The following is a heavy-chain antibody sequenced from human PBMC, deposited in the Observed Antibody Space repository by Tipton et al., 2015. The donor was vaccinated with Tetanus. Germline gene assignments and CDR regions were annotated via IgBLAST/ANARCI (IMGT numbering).Heavy chain of an antibody. J-gene: IGHJ4*02. V-gene: IGHV1-3*04. D-gene: IGHD4-17*01. CDR3: ARTLYGDYTAY. CDR1: GYTFTDFP. Sequence: QVQLVQSGAEVKKPGASVKISCKASGYTFTDFPLHWVRQGPGQRLEWLGWISTYNGNPTYSQKFQGRLTLTRDTSASTAYMELSSLKSEDPALYYCARTLYGDYTAYWGRGTLVTVSP. CDR2: ISTYNGNP.